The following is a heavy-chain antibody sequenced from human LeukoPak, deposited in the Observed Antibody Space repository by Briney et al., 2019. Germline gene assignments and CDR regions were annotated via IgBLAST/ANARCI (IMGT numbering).Heavy chain of an antibody. CDR1: GYSFTSYW. CDR2: IYPGDSDT. J-gene: IGHJ4*02. D-gene: IGHD3-9*01. Sequence: GESLKISCKGSGYSFTSYWIGWARQMPGKGLEWMGIIYPGDSDTRYSPSFQGQVTISADKSISTAYLQWSSLKASDTAMYYCARQLYYDILTGYYSDYWGQGTLVTVSS. V-gene: IGHV5-51*01. CDR3: ARQLYYDILTGYYSDY.